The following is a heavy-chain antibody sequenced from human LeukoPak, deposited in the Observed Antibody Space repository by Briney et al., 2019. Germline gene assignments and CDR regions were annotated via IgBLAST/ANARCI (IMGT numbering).Heavy chain of an antibody. CDR2: INHSGST. CDR3: ARGVPDYDILTRYYPIGFDY. CDR1: GGSISSSSYY. V-gene: IGHV4-39*07. D-gene: IGHD3-9*01. J-gene: IGHJ4*02. Sequence: SETLSLTCTVSGGSISSSSYYWSWIRQPPGKGLEWIGEINHSGSTNYNPSLKSRVTISVDTSKNQFSLKLSSVTAADTAVYYCARGVPDYDILTRYYPIGFDYWGQGTLVTVSS.